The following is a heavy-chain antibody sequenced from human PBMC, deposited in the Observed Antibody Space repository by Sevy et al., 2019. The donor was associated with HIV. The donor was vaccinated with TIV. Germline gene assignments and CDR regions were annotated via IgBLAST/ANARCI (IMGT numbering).Heavy chain of an antibody. CDR3: ARVQQWLVNAFDI. J-gene: IGHJ3*02. CDR1: GFTVSSNY. CDR2: IYSGGST. Sequence: GGSLRLSCAASGFTVSSNYMSWVRQAPGKGLEWVSVIYSGGSTYYADSVKGRFTISRDNSKNTLYLQMNSLRAEDTAVYYCARVQQWLVNAFDIWGQGTMVTVSS. D-gene: IGHD6-19*01. V-gene: IGHV3-53*01.